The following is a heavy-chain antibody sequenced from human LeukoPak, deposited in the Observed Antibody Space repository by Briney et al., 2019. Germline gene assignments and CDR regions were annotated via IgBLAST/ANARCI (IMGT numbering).Heavy chain of an antibody. D-gene: IGHD1-26*01. Sequence: GGSLRLSCAASGFTFNNYWIHWVRQAPGKGLVWVSFVNNDGTVTDYAGSVKGRFTMSRDNAKNMLYLQMNSLRAGDTAIYYCARGGLAGATPDYWGQGALVTVSS. CDR2: VNNDGTVT. J-gene: IGHJ4*02. V-gene: IGHV3-74*01. CDR1: GFTFNNYW. CDR3: ARGGLAGATPDY.